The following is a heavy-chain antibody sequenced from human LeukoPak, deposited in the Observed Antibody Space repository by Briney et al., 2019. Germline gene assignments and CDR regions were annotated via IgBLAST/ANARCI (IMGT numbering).Heavy chain of an antibody. V-gene: IGHV3-30*02. CDR1: GFTFSSYG. CDR2: IRYDGSNK. Sequence: PGGSLRLSCAASGFTFSSYGVHWVRQAPGKGLEWVAFIRYDGSNKYYADSVKGRFTISRDNARNSLSLQMNSLGVEDTAVYFCARWGQTSGYYYVDNWGQGTLVTVSS. J-gene: IGHJ4*02. CDR3: ARWGQTSGYYYVDN. D-gene: IGHD5-12*01.